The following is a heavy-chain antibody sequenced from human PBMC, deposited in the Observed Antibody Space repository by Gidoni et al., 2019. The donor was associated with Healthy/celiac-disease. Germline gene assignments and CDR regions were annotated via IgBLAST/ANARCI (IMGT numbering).Heavy chain of an antibody. D-gene: IGHD2-15*01. J-gene: IGHJ6*02. CDR2: IIPIFGTA. CDR1: GGTFSSYA. V-gene: IGHV1-69*01. Sequence: QVQLVQSGAEVKKPGSSVKVSCKASGGTFSSYAISWVRQAPGQGLEWMGGIIPIFGTANYAQKFQGRVTITADESTSTAYMELSSLRSEDTAVYYCARDGPTEDIPASFPHDYYYGMDVWGQGTTVTVSS. CDR3: ARDGPTEDIPASFPHDYYYGMDV.